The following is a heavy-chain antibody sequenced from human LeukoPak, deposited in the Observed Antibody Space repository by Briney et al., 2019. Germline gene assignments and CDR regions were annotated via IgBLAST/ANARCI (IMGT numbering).Heavy chain of an antibody. J-gene: IGHJ4*02. CDR2: VSSSSSHI. V-gene: IGHV3-21*01. D-gene: IGHD6-13*01. Sequence: GGSLRLSCSASGFTFNSYALHWVRQAPGKGLEWVSSVSSSSSHIHYADSVKGRFIISRDNAKNSLYLQMNSLRAEDTAVYYCAREKLYTSSCDYWGQGTLVTVSS. CDR1: GFTFNSYA. CDR3: AREKLYTSSCDY.